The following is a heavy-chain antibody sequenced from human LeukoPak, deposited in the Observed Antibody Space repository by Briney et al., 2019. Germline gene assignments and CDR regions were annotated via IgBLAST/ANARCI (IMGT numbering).Heavy chain of an antibody. Sequence: SETLSLTCTVSGGSISSSSYYWGWIRQPPGKGLEWNGSIYYSGSTYYNPSPKSRVTISVDTSKNQFSLKLSSVTAADTAVYYCARDQWELPLDYWGQGTLVTVSS. CDR1: GGSISSSSYY. V-gene: IGHV4-39*07. CDR2: IYYSGST. CDR3: ARDQWELPLDY. D-gene: IGHD1-26*01. J-gene: IGHJ4*02.